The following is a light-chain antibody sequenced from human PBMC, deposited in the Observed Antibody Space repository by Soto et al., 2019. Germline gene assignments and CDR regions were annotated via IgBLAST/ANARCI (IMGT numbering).Light chain of an antibody. CDR3: QQYNNWPPWIT. Sequence: IVITQSPATLSVSPGERATLSCTASQSVSSNLAWYQQKPGQAPRLLIYGASTRATGIPARFSGSGSGTEFTLTISSLQSEDFAVYYCQQYNNWPPWITFGQGTRLAI. CDR2: GAS. J-gene: IGKJ5*01. V-gene: IGKV3-15*01. CDR1: QSVSSN.